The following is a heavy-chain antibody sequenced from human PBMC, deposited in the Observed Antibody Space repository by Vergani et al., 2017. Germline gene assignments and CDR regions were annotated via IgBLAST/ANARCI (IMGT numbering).Heavy chain of an antibody. V-gene: IGHV3-23*01. D-gene: IGHD1-14*01. CDR3: AAVRTNYYYYYGMDV. Sequence: EVQLLESGGGLVQPGGSLRLSCAASGFTFSSYAMSWVRQAPGKGLEWVSAISGSGGSTYYADSVKGRFTISRDNSKNTLYLQMNSLRAEDTAVYYCAAVRTNYYYYYGMDVWGQGTTVTVSS. CDR1: GFTFSSYA. CDR2: ISGSGGST. J-gene: IGHJ6*02.